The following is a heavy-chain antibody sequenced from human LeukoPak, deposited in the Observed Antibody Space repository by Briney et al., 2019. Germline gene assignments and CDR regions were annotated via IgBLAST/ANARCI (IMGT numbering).Heavy chain of an antibody. D-gene: IGHD3-22*01. CDR2: IIPIFGTA. J-gene: IGHJ4*02. Sequence: SSVKVSCKASGGTFSSYAISWVRQAPGQGLEWMGGIIPIFGTANYAQKFQGRVTITADESTSTAYMELSSLRSEDTAVYYCARDHHNYYDSSGYYYFFDYWGQGTLATVSS. CDR1: GGTFSSYA. CDR3: ARDHHNYYDSSGYYYFFDY. V-gene: IGHV1-69*01.